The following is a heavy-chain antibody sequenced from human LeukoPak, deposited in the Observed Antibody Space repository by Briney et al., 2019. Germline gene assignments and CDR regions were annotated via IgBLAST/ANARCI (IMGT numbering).Heavy chain of an antibody. Sequence: SEALSLTCAVYGGSFSGYYWSWIRQPPGKGLEWIGEINHSGSTNYNPSLKSRVTISVDTSKNQFSLKVSSVTAADTVVYYCARGGGNYYMDVWGNGTTVTVSS. CDR3: ARGGGNYYMDV. CDR1: GGSFSGYY. J-gene: IGHJ6*03. CDR2: INHSGST. V-gene: IGHV4-34*01. D-gene: IGHD3-10*01.